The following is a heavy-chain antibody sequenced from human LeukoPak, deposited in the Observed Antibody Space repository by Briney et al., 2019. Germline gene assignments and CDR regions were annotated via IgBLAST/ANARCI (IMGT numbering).Heavy chain of an antibody. CDR3: ARDASRDPLVEYFQH. Sequence: GGSLRLSCAASGFTFSSYSMNWVRQAPGKGLELVSYISSSSSTIYYADSVEGRFSISRDNAKNSLYLQMNSLGAEDTAVYYCARDASRDPLVEYFQHWGQGTLVTVSS. CDR1: GFTFSSYS. CDR2: ISSSSSTI. J-gene: IGHJ1*01. V-gene: IGHV3-48*01. D-gene: IGHD2-21*02.